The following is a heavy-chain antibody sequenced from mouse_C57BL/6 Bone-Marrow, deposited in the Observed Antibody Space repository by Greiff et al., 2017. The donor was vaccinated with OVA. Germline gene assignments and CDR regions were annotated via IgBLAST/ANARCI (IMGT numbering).Heavy chain of an antibody. CDR1: GFSFNTYA. V-gene: IGHV10-1*01. CDR2: IRSKSNNYAT. CDR3: VRHDVYWYFDV. J-gene: IGHJ1*03. Sequence: EVQLQQSGGGLVQPKGSLKLSCAASGFSFNTYAMNWVRQAPGKGLEWVARIRSKSNNYATYYADSVKDRFTISRDDSDSMLYLQMNNLKTEDTAMYYCVRHDVYWYFDVWGTGTTVTVSS. D-gene: IGHD2-3*01.